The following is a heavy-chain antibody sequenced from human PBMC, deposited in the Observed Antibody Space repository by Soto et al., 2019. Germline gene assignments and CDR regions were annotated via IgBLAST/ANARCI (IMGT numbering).Heavy chain of an antibody. Sequence: GGSLRLSCEASGFTFSNYTMNWVRQAPGKGLEWVSYISSSSNTKKYADSVKGRFTISRDNAKNSLDLQMNSLRDEDTAVYYCARKSEGGAISYNGFDPWGQGTLVTVSS. CDR3: ARKSEGGAISYNGFDP. CDR1: GFTFSNYT. D-gene: IGHD3-16*01. J-gene: IGHJ5*02. V-gene: IGHV3-48*02. CDR2: ISSSSNTK.